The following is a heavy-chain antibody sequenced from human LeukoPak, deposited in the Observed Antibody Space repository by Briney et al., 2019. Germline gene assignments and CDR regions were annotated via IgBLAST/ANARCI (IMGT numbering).Heavy chain of an antibody. Sequence: SVKVSCKASGGTFSSYAISWVRQAPGQGLEWMGGIIPIFGTANYAQKFQGRVTITADESTSTAYMELSSLRSEDTAVYYCATPLNNIVVVTGGIKGRAGYYYYMDVRGKGTTVTVSS. V-gene: IGHV1-69*13. CDR1: GGTFSSYA. CDR3: ATPLNNIVVVTGGIKGRAGYYYYMDV. D-gene: IGHD2-2*01. J-gene: IGHJ6*03. CDR2: IIPIFGTA.